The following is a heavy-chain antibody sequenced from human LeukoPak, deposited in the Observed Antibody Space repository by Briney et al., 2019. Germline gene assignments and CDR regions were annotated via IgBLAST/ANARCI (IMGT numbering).Heavy chain of an antibody. V-gene: IGHV3-30*04. D-gene: IGHD3-10*01. CDR2: ISYDGSNK. CDR3: ARDREGTFDY. Sequence: GGSLRLSCAAAGFTFSSYAMHWVRQAPGKGLERVAVISYDGSNKYYADSVKGRFTISRDNSKNTLYLQMNSLRAEDTAVYYCARDREGTFDYWGQGTLVTVSS. J-gene: IGHJ4*02. CDR1: GFTFSSYA.